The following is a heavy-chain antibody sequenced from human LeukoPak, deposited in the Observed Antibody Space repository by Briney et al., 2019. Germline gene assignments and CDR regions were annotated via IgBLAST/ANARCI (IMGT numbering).Heavy chain of an antibody. CDR3: ARDYGSGLLWFGESY. V-gene: IGHV1-2*02. Sequence: WASVKVSCKASGYTFTGYYTHWVRQAPGQGLEWMGWINPNSGGTNYAQKFQGRVTMTRDTSISTAYMELSRLRSDDTAVYYCARDYGSGLLWFGESYWGQGTLVTVSS. CDR2: INPNSGGT. J-gene: IGHJ4*02. CDR1: GYTFTGYY. D-gene: IGHD3-10*01.